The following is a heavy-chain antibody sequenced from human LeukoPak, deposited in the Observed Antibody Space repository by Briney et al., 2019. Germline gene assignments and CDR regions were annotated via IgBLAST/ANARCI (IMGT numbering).Heavy chain of an antibody. V-gene: IGHV4-34*01. CDR2: INHSGST. J-gene: IGHJ4*02. Sequence: SETLSLTCAVYGGSFSGYYWSWIRQPPGKGLEWIGEINHSGSTNYNPSLKRRVTISVDTSKNQFSLKLSSVTAADTAVYYCARGPSKLLYRSWGQGTLVTVSS. CDR3: ARGPSKLLYRS. CDR1: GGSFSGYY. D-gene: IGHD2-2*02.